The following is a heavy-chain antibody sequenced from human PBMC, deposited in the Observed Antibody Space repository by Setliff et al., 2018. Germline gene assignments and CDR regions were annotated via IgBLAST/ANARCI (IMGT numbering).Heavy chain of an antibody. CDR2: INPNNGDR. CDR1: GYTFTGYY. D-gene: IGHD4-17*01. CDR3: AREVLSTVVAWDY. Sequence: ASVKVSCKASGYTFTGYYMHWVRQAPGQGLEWMGWINPNNGDRKSAQKFQGRLTMTRDTSISTAYMELSSLRSDDTAVYYCAREVLSTVVAWDYWGQGTLVTVSS. J-gene: IGHJ4*02. V-gene: IGHV1-2*02.